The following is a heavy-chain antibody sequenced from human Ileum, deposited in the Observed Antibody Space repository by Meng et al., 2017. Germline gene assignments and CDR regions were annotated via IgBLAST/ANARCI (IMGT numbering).Heavy chain of an antibody. J-gene: IGHJ4*02. CDR2: IHYTGST. CDR3: ARGVSAAGLFDN. D-gene: IGHD2-2*01. CDR1: GGSIGSAAYY. V-gene: IGHV4-31*03. Sequence: QVQLQESGPGLVKVSQTLSPTSTVSGGSIGSAAYYWTWIRQHPAKGLEWIGYIHYTGSTSYNPSLESRTSTSIDTSNNQFSLKVTSVTAADTAVYYCARGVSAAGLFDNWGPGTLVTVSS.